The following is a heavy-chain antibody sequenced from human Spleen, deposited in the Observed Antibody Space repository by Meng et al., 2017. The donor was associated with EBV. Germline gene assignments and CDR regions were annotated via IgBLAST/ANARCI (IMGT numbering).Heavy chain of an antibody. CDR1: GASISSSNW. D-gene: IGHD2-15*01. Sequence: VQLQAAGPGLVKPSEPRSLTCAVAGASISSSNWWNWVRQPPGKGLEWIGEIYHSGDTNFNPSLKSRVTMSVDKSRNQFSLRLSSVTAADTAVYYCARPYCSGGSCYGWFDPWGQGTLVTVSS. V-gene: IGHV4-4*02. CDR3: ARPYCSGGSCYGWFDP. CDR2: IYHSGDT. J-gene: IGHJ5*02.